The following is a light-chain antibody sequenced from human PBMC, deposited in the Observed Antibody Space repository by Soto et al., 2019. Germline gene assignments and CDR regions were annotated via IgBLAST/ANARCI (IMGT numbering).Light chain of an antibody. Sequence: QSVLTQPASVSGSPGQSITISCTGTSSDIGGYNYVSWYQQHPGKAPKLMIYEVSDRPSGVSNRFSGSKSGNTASLTTSGLQAEDEADYYCSSYTSSSFGVFGGGTKVTVL. V-gene: IGLV2-14*01. CDR2: EVS. CDR3: SSYTSSSFGV. J-gene: IGLJ3*02. CDR1: SSDIGGYNY.